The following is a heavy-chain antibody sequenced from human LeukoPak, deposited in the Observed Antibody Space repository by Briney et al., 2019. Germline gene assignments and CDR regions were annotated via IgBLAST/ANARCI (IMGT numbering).Heavy chain of an antibody. CDR1: AFTFSRYG. CDR3: AREILQSDAFDI. D-gene: IGHD3-3*01. V-gene: IGHV3-30*02. Sequence: GGSLRLSCAASAFTFSRYGMHWVRQAPGKGLEWVAFIRYDGSKKYYADSVKGRFTISRDNAKNSLYLQMNSLRAEDTAVYYCAREILQSDAFDIWGQGTMVTVSS. J-gene: IGHJ3*02. CDR2: IRYDGSKK.